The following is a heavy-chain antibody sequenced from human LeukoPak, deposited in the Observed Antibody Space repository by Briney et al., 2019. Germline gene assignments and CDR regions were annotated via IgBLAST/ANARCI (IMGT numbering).Heavy chain of an antibody. CDR1: GFTFSSYW. CDR2: IDSDGSSR. J-gene: IGHJ4*02. Sequence: GGSLRLSCAASGFTFSSYWMHWVRQVPGKGLVRVSRIDSDGSSRNYADSVKGRFTISRDNAKNTLYVQMNSLRVEDAAVYYCAARGYCSGTSCLLEYWGQGSLVTVSS. V-gene: IGHV3-74*01. D-gene: IGHD2-2*01. CDR3: AARGYCSGTSCLLEY.